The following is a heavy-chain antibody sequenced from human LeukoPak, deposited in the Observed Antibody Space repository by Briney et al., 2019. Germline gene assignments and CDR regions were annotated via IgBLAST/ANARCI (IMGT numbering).Heavy chain of an antibody. J-gene: IGHJ4*02. Sequence: GESLKISCKSSGYSFTDYWIGWVRQMPGKGLEWMGVIYPGDSDTRYSPSFQGQVTISADKSIRTAYLQWSSLKASDTAMYYCARDYYDSSAYYPVLGYWGQGTLVTVSS. CDR3: ARDYYDSSAYYPVLGY. CDR2: IYPGDSDT. CDR1: GYSFTDYW. D-gene: IGHD3-22*01. V-gene: IGHV5-51*01.